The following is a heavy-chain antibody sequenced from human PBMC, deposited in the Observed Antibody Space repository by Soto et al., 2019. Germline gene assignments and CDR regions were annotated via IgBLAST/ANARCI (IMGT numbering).Heavy chain of an antibody. CDR3: ARGIYDFRSGHPKGPEY. CDR1: GFTFSGSA. Sequence: EVQLVESGGGLVQPGGSLKVSCAASGFTFSGSAMHWVRQASGKGLEWVGRIRSKANSDATAYAVSVKGRFTISRDDSRNTAYLQMNSLKPEDTAVYYCARGIYDFRSGHPKGPEYWGQGTVVTVSS. J-gene: IGHJ4*02. D-gene: IGHD3-3*01. V-gene: IGHV3-73*02. CDR2: IRSKANSDAT.